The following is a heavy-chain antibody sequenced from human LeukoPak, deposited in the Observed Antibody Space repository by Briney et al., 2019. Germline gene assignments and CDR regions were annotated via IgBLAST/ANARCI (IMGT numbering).Heavy chain of an antibody. Sequence: GGSLRLSCAASGFTFSNYWMHWVRQAPGKGLVWVSRINSDGINTSYADSVKGRFTISRDNAKNTLNLQMNSLRAEDTAVYYCAKEVRGDAFDIWGQGTMVTVSS. J-gene: IGHJ3*02. CDR2: INSDGINT. V-gene: IGHV3-74*01. CDR1: GFTFSNYW. D-gene: IGHD3-16*01. CDR3: AKEVRGDAFDI.